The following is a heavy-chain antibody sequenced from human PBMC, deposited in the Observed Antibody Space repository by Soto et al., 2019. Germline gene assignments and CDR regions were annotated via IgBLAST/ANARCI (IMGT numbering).Heavy chain of an antibody. Sequence: EVQLVESGGGLVQPGGSLRLSCADSGFTVRSNYMSWVRQAPGKGLEWVSIIYSGGSTYYADSVKGRFTISRDNSKNTLYLQMNSLRAEDTAVYYCAGIRPPLYWGQGTLVTVSS. V-gene: IGHV3-66*01. D-gene: IGHD5-18*01. CDR1: GFTVRSNY. CDR2: IYSGGST. J-gene: IGHJ4*02. CDR3: AGIRPPLY.